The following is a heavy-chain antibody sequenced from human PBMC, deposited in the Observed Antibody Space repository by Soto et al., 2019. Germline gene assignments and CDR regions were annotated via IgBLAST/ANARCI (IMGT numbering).Heavy chain of an antibody. J-gene: IGHJ6*02. CDR2: IIPIFGTA. D-gene: IGHD2-2*01. V-gene: IGHV1-69*13. CDR1: GGTFSSYA. Sequence: SVKVSCKASGGTFSSYAISWVRQAPGQGLEWMGGIIPIFGTANYAQKFQGRVTITADESTSTAYMELSSLRSEDTAVYYCASVHKRYCSSTSCTRRDFYYYYGMDVWGQGTTVTV. CDR3: ASVHKRYCSSTSCTRRDFYYYYGMDV.